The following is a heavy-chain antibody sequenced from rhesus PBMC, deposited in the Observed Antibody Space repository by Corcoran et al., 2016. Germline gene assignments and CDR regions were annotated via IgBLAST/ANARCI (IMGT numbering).Heavy chain of an antibody. V-gene: IGHV4-76*01. CDR2: FYGSSGTT. Sequence: QVQLQESGPGLLKPSETLSLTCAVSGDSLSGAYDWCWTRPPPGKGLEWIGYFYGSSGTTNYSPSLKNRVTISRDTSKNQLSLKLTSVTAADTAVYYCARVRGYIDYWGQGVLVTVSS. J-gene: IGHJ4*01. D-gene: IGHD3-28*01. CDR1: GDSLSGAYD. CDR3: ARVRGYIDY.